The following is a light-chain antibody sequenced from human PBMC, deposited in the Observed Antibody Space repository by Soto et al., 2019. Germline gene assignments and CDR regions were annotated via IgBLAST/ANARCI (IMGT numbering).Light chain of an antibody. J-gene: IGLJ1*01. CDR2: SHI. V-gene: IGLV1-40*01. CDR3: QSYDNRLSGSV. CDR1: SSNIGAGYD. Sequence: QSVLTQPPSVSGAPGQRVTISCTGSSSNIGAGYDVHWYQQLPGTAPKLLIHSHINRPSGVPDRFSGSKSGTSASLAITGLQAEDEADYYCQSYDNRLSGSVFGTGTKVTVL.